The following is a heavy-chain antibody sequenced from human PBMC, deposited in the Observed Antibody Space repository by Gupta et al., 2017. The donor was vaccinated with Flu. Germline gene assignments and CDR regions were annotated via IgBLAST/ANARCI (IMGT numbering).Heavy chain of an antibody. D-gene: IGHD3-22*01. Sequence: EVQLLESGGGLVQPGGSLRLSCAPSGFIFSIYAMSWVRQAPGEGLEFVSAISANAASTYYADSVKGRFTISRDNSKNTLYLQMHSLRAEDTAVYYCAKIGGGYDSPDYYYYMDVWGKGTTVTVSS. J-gene: IGHJ6*03. CDR2: ISANAAST. CDR3: AKIGGGYDSPDYYYYMDV. V-gene: IGHV3-23*01. CDR1: GFIFSIYA.